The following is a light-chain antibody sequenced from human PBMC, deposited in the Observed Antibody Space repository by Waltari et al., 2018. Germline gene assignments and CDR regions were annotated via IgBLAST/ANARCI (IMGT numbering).Light chain of an antibody. V-gene: IGLV2-14*01. CDR1: SSDVGGYIY. CDR3: SSYTSSSTWV. J-gene: IGLJ1*01. CDR2: DVS. Sequence: QSALTQPASVSGSPGQAITISCTGTSSDVGGYIYLSWYQQHPGKAPKLMIYDVSKRPSGVSNRFSGSKSGNTASLTISGLQAYDEADYYCSSYTSSSTWVFGTGNKVTVL.